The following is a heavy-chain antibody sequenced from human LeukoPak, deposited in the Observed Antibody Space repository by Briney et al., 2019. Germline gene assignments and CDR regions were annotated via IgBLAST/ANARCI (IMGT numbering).Heavy chain of an antibody. J-gene: IGHJ4*02. CDR1: GYTFTSYG. Sequence: SVKVSCKASGYTFTSYGISWVRQAPGQGLEWMGGIIPILDITNYAQKFQGRVTITADKSTGTAYMELSSLRSEDTAVYYCAILSDGAYCGGDCFYLDYWGQGTLVTVSS. CDR3: AILSDGAYCGGDCFYLDY. D-gene: IGHD2-21*02. V-gene: IGHV1-69*10. CDR2: IIPILDIT.